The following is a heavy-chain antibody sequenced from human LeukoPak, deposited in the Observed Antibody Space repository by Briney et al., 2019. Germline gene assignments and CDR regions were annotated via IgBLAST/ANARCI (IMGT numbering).Heavy chain of an antibody. CDR1: GDSVSSNSAA. Sequence: SQTLSLTCDISGDSVSSNSAAWNWIRQSPLRGLEWLGRTYYRSKWYNDYAVSVKSRITINPDTSKNQFSLQLNSVTPEDTAVYYCASSYYYDSSGYFGPLGYWGQGTLVTVSS. CDR3: ASSYYYDSSGYFGPLGY. V-gene: IGHV6-1*01. J-gene: IGHJ4*02. CDR2: TYYRSKWYN. D-gene: IGHD3-22*01.